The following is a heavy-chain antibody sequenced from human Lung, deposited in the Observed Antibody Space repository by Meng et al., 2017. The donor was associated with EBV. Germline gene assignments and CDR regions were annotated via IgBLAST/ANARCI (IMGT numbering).Heavy chain of an antibody. CDR3: ARGGMTTVTTYYFDY. CDR2: INHSGST. Sequence: QVQLQESGPGLVKPSETLSLTCAVYGGSFSGYYWSWIRQPPGKGLEWIGEINHSGSTNYNPSLKSRVTISVDTSKNPFSLKLSSVTAADTAVYYCARGGMTTVTTYYFDYWGQGTLVTVSS. CDR1: GGSFSGYY. J-gene: IGHJ4*02. V-gene: IGHV4-34*01. D-gene: IGHD4-17*01.